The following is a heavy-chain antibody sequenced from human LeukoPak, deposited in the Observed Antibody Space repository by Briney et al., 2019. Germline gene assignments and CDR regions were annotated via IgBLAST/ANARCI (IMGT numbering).Heavy chain of an antibody. CDR1: GFTFSNAW. D-gene: IGHD4-17*01. V-gene: IGHV3-23*01. CDR2: ISGSGGST. J-gene: IGHJ2*01. Sequence: GGSLRLSCAASGFTFSNAWMSWVRQAPGKGLEWVSAISGSGGSTYYADSVKGRFTISRDNSKNTLYLQMNSLRAEDTAVYYCAKGSYGDSPYWYFNLWGRGTLVTVSS. CDR3: AKGSYGDSPYWYFNL.